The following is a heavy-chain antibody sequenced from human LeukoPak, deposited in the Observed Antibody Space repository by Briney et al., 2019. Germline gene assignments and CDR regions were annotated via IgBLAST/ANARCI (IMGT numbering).Heavy chain of an antibody. D-gene: IGHD4-17*01. J-gene: IGHJ4*02. CDR1: GGSISSYY. V-gene: IGHV4-59*08. CDR3: SRSLLVTTPHFDY. Sequence: PSETLSLTCTVSGVSGGSISSYYLSCIRQPPGKGLEWIGYIYYSGSTNSNPSLKSRVSISVDTSKNQFSLKLNSVTAADTAVYYCSRSLLVTTPHFDYWGQGILVTVSS. CDR2: IYYSGST.